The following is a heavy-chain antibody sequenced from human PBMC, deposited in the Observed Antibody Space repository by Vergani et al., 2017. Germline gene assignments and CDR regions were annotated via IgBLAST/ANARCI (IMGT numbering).Heavy chain of an antibody. V-gene: IGHV3-66*04. D-gene: IGHD3-10*01. CDR1: GFTVSSNY. J-gene: IGHJ4*02. CDR3: ARLGSSGSGSYYKPFDY. CDR2: IYSGGST. Sequence: EVQVVETGGGLVQPGGSLRLSCAASGFTVSSNYMSWVRQAPGKGLEWVSVIYSGGSTYYADSVKGRFIISRDNSKNTLYLQMNSLRAEDTAVYYCARLGSSGSGSYYKPFDYWGQGTLVTVSS.